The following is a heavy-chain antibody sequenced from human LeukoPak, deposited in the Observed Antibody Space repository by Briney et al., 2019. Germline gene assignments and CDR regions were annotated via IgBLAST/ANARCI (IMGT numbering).Heavy chain of an antibody. CDR2: VYYSGST. D-gene: IGHD3-22*01. CDR3: ARQYYDSSGYYPWYFDY. CDR1: GGSFSSTTYY. Sequence: SETLSLTCTVSGGSFSSTTYYWGWIRQPPGKGLEWIGSVYYSGSTYYNQSLKSRVTISVDTSKNQFSLKLTSVTATDTAVYYCARQYYDSSGYYPWYFDYWGQGTLVTVSS. V-gene: IGHV4-39*01. J-gene: IGHJ4*02.